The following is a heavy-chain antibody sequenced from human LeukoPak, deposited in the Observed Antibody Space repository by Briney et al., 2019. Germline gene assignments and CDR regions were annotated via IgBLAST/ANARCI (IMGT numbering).Heavy chain of an antibody. J-gene: IGHJ3*02. V-gene: IGHV4-59*08. CDR2: IYYSGST. D-gene: IGHD3-9*01. CDR3: ARQEKLRYFDWLLWWGGAFDI. CDR1: GGSISSYY. Sequence: SETLSLTCTVSGGSISSYYWSWIRQPPGKGLEWIGYIYYSGSTNYNPSLKSRVTISVDTSKNQFSLKLSSVTAADTAVYYCARQEKLRYFDWLLWWGGAFDIWGQGTMVTVSS.